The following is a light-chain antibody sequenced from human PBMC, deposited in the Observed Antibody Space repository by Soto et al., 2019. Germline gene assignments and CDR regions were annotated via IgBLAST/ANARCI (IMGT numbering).Light chain of an antibody. Sequence: AIQMTQSPSSLSASVGDRVTITCRASEGIRNDLGWYQQKPGKAPKLLIYAASSLQSGVPSRFSGSGSGTDFTLTISSLHPEDFATYYCLQDYNYPFTFGPGTKVDIK. CDR2: AAS. CDR1: EGIRND. CDR3: LQDYNYPFT. J-gene: IGKJ3*01. V-gene: IGKV1-6*01.